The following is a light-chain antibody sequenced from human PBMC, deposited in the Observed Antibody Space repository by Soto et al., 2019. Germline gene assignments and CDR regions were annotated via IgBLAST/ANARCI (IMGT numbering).Light chain of an antibody. CDR3: QAWDRTYV. Sequence: SYELTQPPSVSVSPGQTASITCSGDKLGDKYACWYQQKPGQSPVLVIYQDSKRPSGIPERFSGSNSGNTATLTISGTQAMDEADYYCQAWDRTYVFGTGTKLTVL. CDR1: KLGDKY. V-gene: IGLV3-1*01. J-gene: IGLJ1*01. CDR2: QDS.